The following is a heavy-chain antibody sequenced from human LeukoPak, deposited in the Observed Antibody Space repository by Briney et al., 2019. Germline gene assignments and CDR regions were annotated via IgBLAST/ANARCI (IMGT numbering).Heavy chain of an antibody. CDR2: ISSSSSYI. CDR3: ARALKLNIVATTGEYDY. D-gene: IGHD5-12*01. CDR1: GFTFSSYS. V-gene: IGHV3-21*01. Sequence: GGSLRLSCAASGFTFSSYSMNWVRQAPGKGLEWVSSISSSSSYIYYADSVKGRFTISRDNAKNSLYLQMNSLRAEDTAVYYCARALKLNIVATTGEYDYWGQGTLVTVSS. J-gene: IGHJ4*02.